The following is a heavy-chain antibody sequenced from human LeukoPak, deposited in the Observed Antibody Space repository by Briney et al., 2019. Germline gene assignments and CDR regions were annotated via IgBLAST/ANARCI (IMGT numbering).Heavy chain of an antibody. J-gene: IGHJ4*02. D-gene: IGHD2-2*01. CDR2: INSDGSWT. Sequence: GGSLRLSCAASGNFWMHWVREAPGKGLVWVSHINSDGSWTSYADSVKGRFTISKDNAKNTVYLQMNNLRAEDTAVYYCVSFYETYWGRGTLVTVSS. CDR3: VSFYETY. V-gene: IGHV3-74*01. CDR1: GNFW.